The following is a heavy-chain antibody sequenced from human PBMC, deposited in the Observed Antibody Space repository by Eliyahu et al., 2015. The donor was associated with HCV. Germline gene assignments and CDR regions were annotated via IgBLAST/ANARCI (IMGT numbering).Heavy chain of an antibody. V-gene: IGHV3-64D*06. Sequence: EXQLVESGGGLVQPGGSXXLSCSASGFTFNNYAMHWVRQAPGKGLEYVSGISGNGDSTYYADSVKGRFTISRDNSRNTLYLQMSSLRTEDTAVYYCVKVHHRQWLEGDAFDLWGQGTMVTVSS. D-gene: IGHD6-19*01. CDR3: VKVHHRQWLEGDAFDL. J-gene: IGHJ3*01. CDR2: ISGNGDST. CDR1: GFTFNNYA.